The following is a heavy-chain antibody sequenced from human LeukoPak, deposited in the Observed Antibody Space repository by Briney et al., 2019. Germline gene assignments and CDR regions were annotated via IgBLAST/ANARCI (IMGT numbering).Heavy chain of an antibody. J-gene: IGHJ4*02. CDR3: ATVSLAADPIGFDY. V-gene: IGHV1-24*01. CDR2: FDPEDGET. D-gene: IGHD6-6*01. Sequence: ASVKVSCKVSGYTLTELSMHWVRQAPGKGLEWMGGFDPEDGETIYAQKFQGRVTMTEDTSTDTAYMELSSLRSEDTAVYYCATVSLAADPIGFDYWGQGTLVTVSS. CDR1: GYTLTELS.